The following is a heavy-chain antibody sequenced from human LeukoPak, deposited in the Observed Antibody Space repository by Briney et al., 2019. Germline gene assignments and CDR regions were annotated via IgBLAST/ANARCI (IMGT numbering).Heavy chain of an antibody. J-gene: IGHJ3*02. CDR1: GGSISSGSYC. D-gene: IGHD6-19*01. CDR3: ARAFIAVARDAFDI. CDR2: IYTSGST. Sequence: PSQTLSLTCTVSGGSISSGSYCWGWIRQPAGKGLEWIGRIYTSGSTNYNPSLKSRVTISVDTSKNQFSLKLSSVTAADTAVYYCARAFIAVARDAFDIWGQGTMVTVSS. V-gene: IGHV4-61*02.